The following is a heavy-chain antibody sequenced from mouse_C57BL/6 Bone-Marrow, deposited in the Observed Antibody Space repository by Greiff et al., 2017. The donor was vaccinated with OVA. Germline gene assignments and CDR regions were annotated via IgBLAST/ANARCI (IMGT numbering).Heavy chain of an antibody. Sequence: EVKLMESGPELVKPGASVKISCKASGYSFTDYNMNWVKQSNGKSLEWIGVINPNYGTTSYNQKFKGKATLTVDQSSITAYMQLNSLTSEDSAVXYCARSHYYVSSYYLYFDVWGTATPVTVSS. CDR1: GYSFTDYN. V-gene: IGHV1-39*01. D-gene: IGHD1-1*01. CDR2: INPNYGTT. J-gene: IGHJ1*03. CDR3: ARSHYYVSSYYLYFDV.